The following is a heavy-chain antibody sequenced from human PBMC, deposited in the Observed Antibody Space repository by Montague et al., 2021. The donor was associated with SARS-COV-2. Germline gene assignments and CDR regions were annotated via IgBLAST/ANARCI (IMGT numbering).Heavy chain of an antibody. CDR3: ARAYCSSASCYRADY. J-gene: IGHJ4*02. CDR1: GFTFSNYA. V-gene: IGHV3-23*01. Sequence: SLRLSCAASGFTFSNYALSWVRQAPMKGLEWVSVIIGSGPRTNYADSVRGRFIISRDSSQSTLYLQMNSLRAEDTAVYYCARAYCSSASCYRADYWGQGTLVTVSS. CDR2: IIGSGPRT. D-gene: IGHD2-2*02.